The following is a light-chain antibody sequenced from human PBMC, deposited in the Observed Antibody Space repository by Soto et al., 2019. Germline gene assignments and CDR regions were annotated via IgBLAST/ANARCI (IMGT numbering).Light chain of an antibody. Sequence: DIQMTQSPSTLSASVGDRVTIPCRASQSISSWLAWYQQKPGKAPKLRIYKASSLESGVPARFSGRGSGTEFTLTISSLQPDDFASYYCQQYNSHSYTFGQGTKLEIK. J-gene: IGKJ2*01. V-gene: IGKV1-5*03. CDR3: QQYNSHSYT. CDR2: KAS. CDR1: QSISSW.